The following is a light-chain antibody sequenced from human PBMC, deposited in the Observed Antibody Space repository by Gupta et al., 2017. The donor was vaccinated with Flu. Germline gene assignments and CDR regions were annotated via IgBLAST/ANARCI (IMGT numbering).Light chain of an antibody. CDR1: RIVSIG. Sequence: GQAGKCAWGGIRIVSIGVYCDQQKAGQAPVRVVYDDNVPPAGMPERFVGSNSGNAATLTISRVEAGDEAEYYCQVGDSNSDHVVFGGGTKLTVL. J-gene: IGLJ2*01. CDR3: QVGDSNSDHVV. CDR2: DDN. V-gene: IGLV3-21*02.